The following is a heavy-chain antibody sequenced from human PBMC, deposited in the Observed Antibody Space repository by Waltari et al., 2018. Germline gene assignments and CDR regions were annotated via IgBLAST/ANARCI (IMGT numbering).Heavy chain of an antibody. CDR2: ISGSGGST. V-gene: IGHV3-23*04. J-gene: IGHJ4*02. CDR3: AKDYSNYCDY. D-gene: IGHD4-4*01. Sequence: EVQLVESGGDLVQPGGSLRLPCGASGFSFSSYAMSWVGQAPGKGLEWVSAISGSGGSTYYADSVKGRFTISRDNSKNTLYLQMNSLRAEDTAVYYCAKDYSNYCDYWGQGTLVTVSS. CDR1: GFSFSSYA.